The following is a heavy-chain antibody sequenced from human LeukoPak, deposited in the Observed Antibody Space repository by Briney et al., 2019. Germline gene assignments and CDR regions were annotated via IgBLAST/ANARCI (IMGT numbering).Heavy chain of an antibody. D-gene: IGHD1-26*01. CDR2: IYYNGNT. CDR3: ARGRSNYYGMDV. V-gene: IGHV4-59*01. CDR1: DGSINSYY. J-gene: IGHJ6*02. Sequence: SETLSLTCSVSDGSINSYYWNWIRQPPGKGLEWIGYIYYNGNTNYSPSLKSRVTMSVDTSKNLFSLKVSSVTAADTAVYYCARGRSNYYGMDVWGQGTTVTVSS.